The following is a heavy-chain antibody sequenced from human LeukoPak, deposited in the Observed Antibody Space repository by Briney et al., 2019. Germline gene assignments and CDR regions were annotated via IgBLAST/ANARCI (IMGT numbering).Heavy chain of an antibody. V-gene: IGHV4-34*01. CDR2: INHSGST. J-gene: IGHJ6*03. D-gene: IGHD1-1*01. Sequence: PSETLSLTCAVYGGSFSDYYWSWIRQPPGKGLEWIGEINHSGSTNYNPSLKSRVTISLDTSKNQFSLKLSSVTAADTAVYYCARVTGTLLRYMDVWGTGTTVTVSS. CDR3: ARVTGTLLRYMDV. CDR1: GGSFSDYY.